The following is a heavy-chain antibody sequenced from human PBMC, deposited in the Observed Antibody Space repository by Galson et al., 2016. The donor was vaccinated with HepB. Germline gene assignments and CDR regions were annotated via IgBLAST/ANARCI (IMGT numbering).Heavy chain of an antibody. J-gene: IGHJ4*02. Sequence: SLRLSCAASGFTFSNAWMSWVRQAPGKGLEWVGRVKTKTDGGTTDYAAPVKGRFTISRDDSKTTLFLQMNSLKTGDTAVYYCTTDFGRLNYWGQGTLVTVSS. D-gene: IGHD3-3*01. CDR1: GFTFSNAW. V-gene: IGHV3-15*01. CDR2: VKTKTDGGTT. CDR3: TTDFGRLNY.